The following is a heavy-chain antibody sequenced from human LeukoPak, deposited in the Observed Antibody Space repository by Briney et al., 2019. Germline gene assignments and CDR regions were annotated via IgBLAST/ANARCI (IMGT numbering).Heavy chain of an antibody. V-gene: IGHV1-2*02. Sequence: ASVKVSCKASGYTFTGYYMHWVRQAPGQGLEWMGWINPNSGGTNYAQKFQGRVTMTRDTFISTAYMELSRLRSDDTAVYYCATRSSSSGPYYFDYWGQGTLVTVSS. CDR1: GYTFTGYY. CDR2: INPNSGGT. D-gene: IGHD6-6*01. J-gene: IGHJ4*02. CDR3: ATRSSSSGPYYFDY.